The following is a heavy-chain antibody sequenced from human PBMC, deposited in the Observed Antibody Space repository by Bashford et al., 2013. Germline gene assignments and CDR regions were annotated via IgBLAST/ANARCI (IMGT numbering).Heavy chain of an antibody. CDR2: IYYGGIT. CDR3: ARRDYHSLGPPI. J-gene: IGHJ1*01. V-gene: IGHV4-39*01. Sequence: SETLSLTCTVSGDSIRNSAHYWVWIRQPPGKGLEWVGSIYYGGITNYNESHQGRISVSVETSRNQFSLNLFSVTAADTAFYYCARRDYHSLGPPIWGHGILVTVSS. CDR1: GDSIRNSAHY. D-gene: IGHD3-22*01.